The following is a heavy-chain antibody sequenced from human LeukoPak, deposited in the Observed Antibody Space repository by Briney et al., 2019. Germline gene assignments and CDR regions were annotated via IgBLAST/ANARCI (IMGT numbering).Heavy chain of an antibody. Sequence: SETLSLTCTVSGASINTYFWSWFPPPPGKGLEWIGRIHASGTTNYNPSLKSRVSMSIDVSKNQFSLRLNSVTAADTAVFYCARDIGSRVWGKGTTVIVSA. D-gene: IGHD1-26*01. CDR3: ARDIGSRV. CDR2: IHASGTT. J-gene: IGHJ6*04. CDR1: GASINTYF. V-gene: IGHV4-4*07.